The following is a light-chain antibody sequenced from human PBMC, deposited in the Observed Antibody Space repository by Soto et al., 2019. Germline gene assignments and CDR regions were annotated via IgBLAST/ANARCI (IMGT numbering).Light chain of an antibody. CDR3: QQLNSSPQT. CDR1: QGISSY. Sequence: DIPLTQSPSFLSASVGDRVTITCRASQGISSYLAWYQQKPGKAPKLLIYAASTLQSGVPSRFSGSGSGTEFTLTISSLQPEDFATYFCQQLNSSPQTFGQGTKLEIK. CDR2: AAS. V-gene: IGKV1-9*01. J-gene: IGKJ2*01.